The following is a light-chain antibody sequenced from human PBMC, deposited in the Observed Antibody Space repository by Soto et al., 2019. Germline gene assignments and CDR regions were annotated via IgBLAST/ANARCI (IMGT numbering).Light chain of an antibody. CDR3: QQGST. CDR2: GAS. CDR1: QSVSSSY. Sequence: EIVLTQSPGTLSLSPGERATLSCRASQSVSSSYLAWYQQKPGQAPKLLIYGASSRATGIPDSFSGSGSGTDFTLTISRLEPEDFAVYYCQQGSTFGPGTKVDIK. V-gene: IGKV3-20*01. J-gene: IGKJ3*01.